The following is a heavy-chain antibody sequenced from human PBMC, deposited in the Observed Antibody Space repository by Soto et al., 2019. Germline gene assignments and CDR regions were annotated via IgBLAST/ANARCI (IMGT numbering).Heavy chain of an antibody. CDR1: GFTFSSYD. Sequence: GGSLRLSCAASGFTFSSYDMHWVRQATGKGLEWVSTIGTAGDTSYPGSVKGRFTISRENAKNSLYLQMNSLRAGDTAVYYCVKTLQYSYGLPHWGQGTLVTVSS. CDR3: VKTLQYSYGLPH. V-gene: IGHV3-13*01. CDR2: IGTAGDT. J-gene: IGHJ4*02. D-gene: IGHD5-18*01.